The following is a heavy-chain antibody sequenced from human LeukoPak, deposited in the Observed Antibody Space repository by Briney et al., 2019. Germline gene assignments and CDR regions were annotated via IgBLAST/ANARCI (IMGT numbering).Heavy chain of an antibody. D-gene: IGHD1-7*01. CDR1: GFTLSNYA. J-gene: IGHJ6*03. CDR2: ISASGGGT. Sequence: PGGSLRLSCAASGFTLSNYAMNWVRQAPGKGLEWVSAISASGGGTYYADSVKGRFTISRDNSKNTLYLQMNSLRVEDTAVYFCAKDRGNSRPDYVDVWGKGATVTVSS. V-gene: IGHV3-23*01. CDR3: AKDRGNSRPDYVDV.